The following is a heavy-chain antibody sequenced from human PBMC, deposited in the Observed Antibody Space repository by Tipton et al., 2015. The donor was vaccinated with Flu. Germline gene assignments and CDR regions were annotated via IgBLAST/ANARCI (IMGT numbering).Heavy chain of an antibody. CDR3: ARDRWEYASGFDP. Sequence: TLSLTCSVSGDSIGSPYYWGWIRQPPGKGLEWIGSISHTGTTNYNQSLRSRVTISVDTSKNQFSLRLTSVTAADTAVYYCARDRWEYASGFDPWGQGTPVTVSP. V-gene: IGHV4-38-2*02. J-gene: IGHJ5*02. CDR2: ISHTGTT. CDR1: GDSIGSPYY. D-gene: IGHD6-19*01.